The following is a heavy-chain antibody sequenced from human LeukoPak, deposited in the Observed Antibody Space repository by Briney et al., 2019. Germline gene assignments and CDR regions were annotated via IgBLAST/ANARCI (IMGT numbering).Heavy chain of an antibody. D-gene: IGHD6-13*01. J-gene: IGHJ4*02. V-gene: IGHV4-61*02. CDR1: GGSISSGSYY. CDR3: ARDNYSCSWYHYSDY. Sequence: SQTLSLTCTVSGGSISSGSYYWSWIRQPAGKGLEWIGRIYTSGSTNYNPSLKSRVTISVDTSKNQFSLKLSSVTAADTAVYYCARDNYSCSWYHYSDYWGQGTLVTVSS. CDR2: IYTSGST.